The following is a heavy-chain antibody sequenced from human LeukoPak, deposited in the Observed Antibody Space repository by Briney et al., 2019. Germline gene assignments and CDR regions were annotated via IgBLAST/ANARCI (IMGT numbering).Heavy chain of an antibody. V-gene: IGHV3-49*04. J-gene: IGHJ4*02. CDR3: GSGSGWYSPDY. CDR1: GFIVSSND. D-gene: IGHD6-19*01. CDR2: IRSKAYGGTT. Sequence: GGSLRLSCAASGFIVSSNDMSWVRQAPGKGLEWVGFIRSKAYGGTTEYAASVKGRFTISRDDSKSIAHLQMNSLKTEDTAVYYCGSGSGWYSPDYWGQGTLVTVSS.